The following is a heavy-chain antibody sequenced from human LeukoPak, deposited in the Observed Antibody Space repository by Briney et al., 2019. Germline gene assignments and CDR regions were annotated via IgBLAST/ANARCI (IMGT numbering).Heavy chain of an antibody. CDR3: AREIIEQQLGAAFDY. J-gene: IGHJ4*02. CDR1: GFTFSSYW. Sequence: GGSLRLSCAASGFTFSSYWMSWVRQAPGKGLEWVANVKQDGSEKYYVDSVKGRFTISRDNAKNSLYLQMNSLRAEDTAVYYCAREIIEQQLGAAFDYWGQGTLVTVSS. V-gene: IGHV3-7*01. CDR2: VKQDGSEK. D-gene: IGHD6-13*01.